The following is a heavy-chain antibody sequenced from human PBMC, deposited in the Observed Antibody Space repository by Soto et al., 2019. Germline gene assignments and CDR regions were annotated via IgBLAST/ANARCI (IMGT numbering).Heavy chain of an antibody. CDR1: SGSMNSAGYY. CDR3: ASRGGSASGYYYYAMDV. CDR2: IYSNGDA. V-gene: IGHV4-31*03. D-gene: IGHD6-25*01. J-gene: IGHJ6*02. Sequence: PSETLSLTCSVSSGSMNSAGYYWSWIRQHPGKGLEWIGYIYSNGDAYYNPSLKSRVTIAVDTSKNQFSLNLTSVTAADTAVYYCASRGGSASGYYYYAMDVWGQGTTVTVSS.